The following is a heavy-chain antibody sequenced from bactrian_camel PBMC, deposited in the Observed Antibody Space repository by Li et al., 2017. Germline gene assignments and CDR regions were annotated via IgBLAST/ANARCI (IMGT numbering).Heavy chain of an antibody. CDR3: LSGDGLVTTDAAVRT. J-gene: IGHJ4*01. V-gene: IGHV3S40*01. CDR2: IDTDHGGGAT. CDR1: GFTDITFSWYA. Sequence: VQLVESGGGLVQPGGSLRLSCAASGFTDITFSWYAMSWVRQAPGKGLEWVSGIDTDHGGGATYYADSVKGRFTISRDNVRNTLSLQMNSLKPEDTATYYCLSGDGLVTTDAAVRTWGQGTQVTVS. D-gene: IGHD2*01.